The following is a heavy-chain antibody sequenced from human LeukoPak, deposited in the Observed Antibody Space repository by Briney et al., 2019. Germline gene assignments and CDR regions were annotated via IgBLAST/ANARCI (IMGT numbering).Heavy chain of an antibody. V-gene: IGHV4-30-2*01. CDR3: ARGSDILTGYSAFDI. Sequence: SETLSLTCAVSGGSISSGGYSWSWIRQPLGKGLEWIGYIYHSGSTYYNPSLKSRVTISVDRSKNQFSLKLSSVTAADTAVYYCARGSDILTGYSAFDIWGQGTMVTVSS. CDR2: IYHSGST. D-gene: IGHD3-9*01. CDR1: GGSISSGGYS. J-gene: IGHJ3*02.